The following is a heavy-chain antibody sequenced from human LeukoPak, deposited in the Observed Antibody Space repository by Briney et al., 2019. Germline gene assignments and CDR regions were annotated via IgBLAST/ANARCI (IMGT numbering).Heavy chain of an antibody. CDR1: GVTFSSYA. Sequence: GGSLRLPCAASGVTFSSYAMSWVRQAPGKGLEWVSGISGTGGRTYYADSVKGRFTISRDNSKNTLYLQMNGLRAEDTAVYYCAKDLRYDSSGYFDYWGQGTRVTVSS. J-gene: IGHJ4*02. CDR3: AKDLRYDSSGYFDY. D-gene: IGHD3-22*01. CDR2: ISGTGGRT. V-gene: IGHV3-23*01.